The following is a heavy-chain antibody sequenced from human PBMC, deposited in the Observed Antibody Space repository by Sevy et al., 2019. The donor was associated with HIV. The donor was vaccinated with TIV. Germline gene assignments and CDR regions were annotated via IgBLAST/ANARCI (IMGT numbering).Heavy chain of an antibody. CDR2: IKYDGSEI. V-gene: IGHV3-7*01. CDR3: VRAIVIEGSF. CDR1: GFNINTYW. J-gene: IGHJ4*01. D-gene: IGHD2-2*01. Sequence: GGSLRLSCAASGFNINTYWMNWVRQAPGKGLEWVANIKYDGSEIYYVDSVRGRFTISKDNARNLVYLQMNSLRADDTALYYCVRAIVIEGSFWGQGTLVTVSS.